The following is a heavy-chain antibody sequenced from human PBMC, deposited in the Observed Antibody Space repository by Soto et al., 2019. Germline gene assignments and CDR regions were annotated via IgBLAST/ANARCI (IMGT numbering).Heavy chain of an antibody. Sequence: EVQLVESGGGLVQPGGSLRLSCAASGFTFSSFWLYWVRQAPGKGLEWVATIKQDGSEKYYVDSVKSRFTISRDNAKNALSLQMNSLRDEDTAVYYCARRDYLDYWGQGILLTVSS. CDR2: IKQDGSEK. V-gene: IGHV3-7*05. CDR1: GFTFSSFW. J-gene: IGHJ4*02. CDR3: ARRDYLDY.